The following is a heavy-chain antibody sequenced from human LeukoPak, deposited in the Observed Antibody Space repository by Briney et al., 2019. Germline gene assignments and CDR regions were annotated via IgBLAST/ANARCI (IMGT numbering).Heavy chain of an antibody. D-gene: IGHD6-13*01. CDR2: IYYSGST. CDR3: ARRIAAAGAFDI. J-gene: IGHJ3*02. V-gene: IGHV4-39*07. CDR1: GGSISSSSYY. Sequence: SETLSLTCTVSGGSISSSSYYWGWIPHPPGEGLKWIGSIYYSGSTYYNPSLKSRVTISVDTSKNQFSLKLSSVTAADTAVYYCARRIAAAGAFDIWGQGTMVTVSS.